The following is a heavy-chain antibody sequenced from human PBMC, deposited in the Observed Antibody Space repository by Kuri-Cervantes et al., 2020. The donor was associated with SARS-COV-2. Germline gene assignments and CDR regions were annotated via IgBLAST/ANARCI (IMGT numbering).Heavy chain of an antibody. V-gene: IGHV1-18*01. CDR3: AADQNGWFDP. CDR2: ISACNGNT. J-gene: IGHJ5*02. Sequence: ASVKVSCKASGYTFTSYGISWVRQAPGQGLEWMGWISACNGNTNYAQKLQGRVTMTRDTSISTAYMELSSLRSEDTAVYYCAADQNGWFDPWGQGTLVTVSS. CDR1: GYTFTSYG.